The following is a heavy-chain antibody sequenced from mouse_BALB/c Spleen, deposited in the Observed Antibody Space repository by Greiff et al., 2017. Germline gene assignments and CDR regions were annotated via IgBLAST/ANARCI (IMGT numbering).Heavy chain of an antibody. CDR1: GYAFSSSW. D-gene: IGHD2-3*01. CDR3: AREGWSNWYFDV. CDR2: IYPGDGDT. Sequence: QVQLQQSGPELVKPGASVKISCKASGYAFSSSWMNWVKQRPGQGLEWIGRIYPGDGDTNYNGKFKGKATLTADKSSSTAYMQLSSLTSVDSAVYFCAREGWSNWYFDVWGAGTTVTVSS. V-gene: IGHV1-82*01. J-gene: IGHJ1*01.